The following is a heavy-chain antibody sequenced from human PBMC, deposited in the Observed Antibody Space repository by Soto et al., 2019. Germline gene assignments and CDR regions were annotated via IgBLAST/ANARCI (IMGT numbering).Heavy chain of an antibody. CDR1: GFTFNDYS. V-gene: IGHV3-21*01. CDR2: ISSSGTYI. Sequence: GGSLRLSCEASGFTFNDYSMDWVRQAPEKGLEWVSSISSSGTYIYYADSVKGRFAISRDNTNNVMYLQMDTLRAEDTAVYYCVRAGHVFDVHYYGMDLWGQGTTVTVSS. D-gene: IGHD3-10*01. CDR3: VRAGHVFDVHYYGMDL. J-gene: IGHJ6*02.